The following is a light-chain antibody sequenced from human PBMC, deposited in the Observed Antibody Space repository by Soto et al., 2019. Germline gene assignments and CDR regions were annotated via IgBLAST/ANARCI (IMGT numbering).Light chain of an antibody. Sequence: QSVLTQPAPVSGSPGQSITISCTGTSSDVGDYNYVSWYQQHPGKAPKLMLYDVSNRPSGISNRFSGSKSGNTASLTISGLQAEDEADYYCSSYTSSSTLFGTGTKLTVL. CDR1: SSDVGDYNY. CDR2: DVS. V-gene: IGLV2-14*01. J-gene: IGLJ1*01. CDR3: SSYTSSSTL.